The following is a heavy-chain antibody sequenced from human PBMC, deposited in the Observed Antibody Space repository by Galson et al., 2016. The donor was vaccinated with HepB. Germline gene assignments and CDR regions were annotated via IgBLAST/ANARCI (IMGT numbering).Heavy chain of an antibody. CDR2: VRITDVRSGFKA. J-gene: IGHJ4*01. D-gene: IGHD2-15*01. Sequence: SLRLSCAVSAFPFSSHAMGWVRQAPGEGLEWVSVVRITDVRSGFKASYADSVRGRFTVSRDDPGNTLFLQMNSLRVTDTAVYYCARLYCGGGGCYPRPYYFDFWGHGIPVTVS. CDR1: AFPFSSHA. CDR3: ARLYCGGGGCYPRPYYFDF. V-gene: IGHV3-23*01.